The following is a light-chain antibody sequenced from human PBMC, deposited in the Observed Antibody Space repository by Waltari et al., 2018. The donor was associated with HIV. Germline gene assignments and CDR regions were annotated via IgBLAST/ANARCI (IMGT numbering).Light chain of an antibody. CDR2: RNN. CDR1: SNTVGNQG. V-gene: IGLV10-54*04. J-gene: IGLJ3*02. Sequence: QAGLTQPPSVSKGLRQTATLTCTWNSNTVGNQGAAWLQQHQGHPPQLLSYRNNNRPSGISERFSASRSGNTASLTITGLQPEDEADYYCSVWDSSLSAWVFGGGTKLTVL. CDR3: SVWDSSLSAWV.